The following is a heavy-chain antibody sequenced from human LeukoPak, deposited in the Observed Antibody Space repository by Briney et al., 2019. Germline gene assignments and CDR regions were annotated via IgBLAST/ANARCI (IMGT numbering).Heavy chain of an antibody. D-gene: IGHD2-21*01. CDR3: TRGPSGLWLYYGMDV. J-gene: IGHJ6*02. Sequence: PGGSLRLSCTASGFTFGDYAMSWVRQAPGKGLERVSFVRSKAYGGTTEYAASVKGRFTISRDDSKSIAYLQMNSLKTEDTAMYYCTRGPSGLWLYYGMDVWGQGTTVTVSS. V-gene: IGHV3-49*04. CDR2: VRSKAYGGTT. CDR1: GFTFGDYA.